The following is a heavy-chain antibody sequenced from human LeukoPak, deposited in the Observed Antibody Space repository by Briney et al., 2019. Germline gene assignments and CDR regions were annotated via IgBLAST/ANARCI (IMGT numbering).Heavy chain of an antibody. Sequence: GGSLRLSCAASGFTFSSYSMNWVRQAPGKGLEWVSSISSSSSYIYYADSVKGRFTISRDNAKNSLYLQMNSLRAEDTAVYYCARDPYQYSYYGSGSYPRSRFDLWGRGTLVTVSS. CDR2: ISSSSSYI. D-gene: IGHD3-10*01. V-gene: IGHV3-21*01. J-gene: IGHJ2*01. CDR1: GFTFSSYS. CDR3: ARDPYQYSYYGSGSYPRSRFDL.